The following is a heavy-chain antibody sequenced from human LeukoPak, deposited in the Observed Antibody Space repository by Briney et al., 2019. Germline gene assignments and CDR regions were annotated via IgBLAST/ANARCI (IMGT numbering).Heavy chain of an antibody. CDR2: INHSGST. CDR1: GGSFSGYY. D-gene: IGHD6-13*01. Sequence: PSETLSLTCAVYGGSFSGYYWSWIRQPPGNGLEWIGEINHSGSTNYNPSLKSRVTISVDTSKNQFSLKLSSVTAADTAVYYCARLCPRSSWPCPDYWGQGTLVTVSS. V-gene: IGHV4-34*01. CDR3: ARLCPRSSWPCPDY. J-gene: IGHJ4*02.